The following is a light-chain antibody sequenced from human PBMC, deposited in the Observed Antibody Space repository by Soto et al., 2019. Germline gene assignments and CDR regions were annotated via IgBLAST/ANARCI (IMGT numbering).Light chain of an antibody. CDR2: EVT. J-gene: IGLJ3*02. Sequence: QSALTQPASVSGSPGQSITISCTGTSSDVGRYNVVSWYQNHPGKAPKLMIYEVTKRPSGVSSRFSGSKSGNTASLTISGLQAEDEADYYCCSYAGSSTWVFGGGTQLTVL. CDR1: SSDVGRYNV. V-gene: IGLV2-23*02. CDR3: CSYAGSSTWV.